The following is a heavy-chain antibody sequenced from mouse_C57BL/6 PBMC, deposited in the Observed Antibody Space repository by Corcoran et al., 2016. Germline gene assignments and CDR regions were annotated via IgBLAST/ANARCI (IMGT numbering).Heavy chain of an antibody. J-gene: IGHJ4*01. Sequence: EVQLQQSGPELVKPGASVKIPCKASGYTFTDYNMDWVKQSHGKSLEWIGDINPNNGGTIYNQKFKGKATLTVDKSSSTAHMELRSLTSEDTAVYYCARRDYGYDSYYYAMDYWGQGTSVTVSS. D-gene: IGHD2-2*01. V-gene: IGHV1-18*01. CDR1: GYTFTDYN. CDR2: INPNNGGT. CDR3: ARRDYGYDSYYYAMDY.